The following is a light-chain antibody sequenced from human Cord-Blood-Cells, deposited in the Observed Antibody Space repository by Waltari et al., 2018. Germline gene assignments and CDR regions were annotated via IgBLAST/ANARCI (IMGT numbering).Light chain of an antibody. Sequence: SYELTQPSSVSVSPGPTARLTCSGDVLAKKYARWFQLKPGQAPVLVIYKDRERPSGGPERVSGSSSGTTVTLTISGAQVEDEADYYCYSAADNNWVFGGGTKLTVL. V-gene: IGLV3-27*01. J-gene: IGLJ3*02. CDR2: KDR. CDR1: VLAKKY. CDR3: YSAADNNWV.